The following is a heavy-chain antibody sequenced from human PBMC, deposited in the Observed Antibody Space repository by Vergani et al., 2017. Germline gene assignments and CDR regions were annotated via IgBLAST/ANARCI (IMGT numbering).Heavy chain of an antibody. V-gene: IGHV1-46*01. J-gene: IGHJ4*02. Sequence: VQLVQSGAEVKKPGASVKVSCKASGYTFTSYYMHWVRQAPGQGLEWMGIINPSGCSTSYAQKFQGRVTMTRDTSTSTVYMELSSLRSEATAVYYCARESGDHYFDYWGQGTLVTVSS. CDR1: GYTFTSYY. CDR3: ARESGDHYFDY. CDR2: INPSGCST. D-gene: IGHD2-21*02.